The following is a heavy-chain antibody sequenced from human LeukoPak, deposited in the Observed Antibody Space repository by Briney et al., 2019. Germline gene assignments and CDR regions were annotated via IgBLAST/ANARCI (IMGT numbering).Heavy chain of an antibody. D-gene: IGHD6-19*01. Sequence: ASVKVSCKASGYTFTGYCMHWVRQAPGQGLEWMGWINPNSGGTNYAQKFQGRVAMTRDTSISTAYMELSRLRSDDTAVYYCARGYSSGWYVTAFDIWGQGTMVTVSS. V-gene: IGHV1-2*02. CDR2: INPNSGGT. CDR1: GYTFTGYC. J-gene: IGHJ3*02. CDR3: ARGYSSGWYVTAFDI.